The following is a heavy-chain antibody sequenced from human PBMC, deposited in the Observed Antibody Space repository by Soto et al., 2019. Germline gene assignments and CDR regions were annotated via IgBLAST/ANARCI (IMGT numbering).Heavy chain of an antibody. CDR1: SGSISSTSYY. D-gene: IGHD3-22*01. CDR2: IYYDGTT. Sequence: QLLLQEAGPRLVEPSEALSLTCTVSSGSISSTSYYWAWIRQPPGKGLEWIGAIYYDGTTYYTESLKSRVSISVDTSRNQFSLKVNSVTAADTAVDFCARQGRNTKIVLDKHYAADFWGQGTAVTVSS. J-gene: IGHJ6*02. V-gene: IGHV4-39*01. CDR3: ARQGRNTKIVLDKHYAADF.